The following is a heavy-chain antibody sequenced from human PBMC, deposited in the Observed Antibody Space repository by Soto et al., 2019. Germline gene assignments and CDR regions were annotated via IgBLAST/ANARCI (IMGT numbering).Heavy chain of an antibody. V-gene: IGHV6-1*01. J-gene: IGHJ4*01. D-gene: IGHD1-26*01. CDR3: ARGEQYSGRIFDY. Sequence: TLSLTCALTGDSVSSNSAGWSWVRQSPSRGLEWLGRTYYRSKWYYEYAVSVRGRITINPDTSENQYSLQLNSVTPEDTAVYFCARGEQYSGRIFDYWGQGTLVTVSS. CDR1: GDSVSSNSAG. CDR2: TYYRSKWYY.